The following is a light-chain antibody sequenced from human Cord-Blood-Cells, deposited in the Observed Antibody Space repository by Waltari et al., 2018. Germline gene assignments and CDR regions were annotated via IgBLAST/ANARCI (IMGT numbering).Light chain of an antibody. V-gene: IGKV1-6*01. CDR2: AAS. J-gene: IGKJ2*01. CDR1: QGIRND. Sequence: AIQITQSPSSLSASVGDRVTITCRASQGIRNDLGWYQQKPGQAPKLLIYAASSLQSGVPSRFSGSGSGTDFTLTISSLQPEDFATYYCLQDYNYPYTFGQGTKLEIK. CDR3: LQDYNYPYT.